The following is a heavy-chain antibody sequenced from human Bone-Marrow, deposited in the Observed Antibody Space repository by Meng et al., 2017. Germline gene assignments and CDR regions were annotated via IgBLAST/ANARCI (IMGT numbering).Heavy chain of an antibody. CDR2: IYNSGST. V-gene: IGHV4-30-4*01. CDR1: GGPISSGDYY. J-gene: IGHJ4*02. D-gene: IGHD2-21*01. Sequence: QVQLQESCPGLVKPSQTLSLTCPVSGGPISSGDYYWSWIRQPPGKGLEWIGYIYNSGSTYYNPSLKSRVTISVDTSKNQFSLKLRFVTAADTAVYYCAREGRSHQVGVSVYWGQGNLVTVSS. CDR3: AREGRSHQVGVSVY.